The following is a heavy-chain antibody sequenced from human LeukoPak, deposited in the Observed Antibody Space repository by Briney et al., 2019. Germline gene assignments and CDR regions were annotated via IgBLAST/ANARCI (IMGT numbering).Heavy chain of an antibody. J-gene: IGHJ5*02. CDR3: TRKGNDFWSGYSGWFDP. CDR2: IRSKAYGGTT. Sequence: GGSLRLSCTASGFTFGDYAMCWVRQAPGKGLEWVGFIRSKAYGGTTEYAASVKGRFTISRDDSKSIAYLQMNSLKTEDTAVYYCTRKGNDFWSGYSGWFDPWGQGTLVTVSS. V-gene: IGHV3-49*04. CDR1: GFTFGDYA. D-gene: IGHD3-3*01.